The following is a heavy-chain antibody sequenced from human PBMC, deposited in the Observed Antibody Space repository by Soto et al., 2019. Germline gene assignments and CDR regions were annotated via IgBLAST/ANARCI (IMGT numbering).Heavy chain of an antibody. CDR2: IYYSGNT. J-gene: IGHJ4*02. D-gene: IGHD7-27*01. CDR3: AKNWNWGSLVH. V-gene: IGHV4-59*08. CDR1: GGTLSSYD. Sequence: SVTMSVTCTVAGGTLSSYDWSWIRQHTGKGLEWIGFIYYSGNTNYNPSLKSRVTISVDTPKNQFSLKLSSVTAADTAVYYCAKNWNWGSLVHWGQGTLVTVS.